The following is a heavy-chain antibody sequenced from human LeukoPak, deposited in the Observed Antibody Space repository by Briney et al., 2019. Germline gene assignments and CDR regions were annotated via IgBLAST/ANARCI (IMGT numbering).Heavy chain of an antibody. CDR3: AKRSSIAAGSNWFDP. J-gene: IGHJ5*02. CDR2: ISGSGGST. D-gene: IGHD6-13*01. V-gene: IGHV3-23*01. Sequence: GGTLRLSCAASGFTFSSYGMSWVRQAPGKGLEWVSGISGSGGSTYYADSVKGRFTISRDNSKNTLYLQMTSLRAEETAVYYCAKRSSIAAGSNWFDPWGQGTLVTVSS. CDR1: GFTFSSYG.